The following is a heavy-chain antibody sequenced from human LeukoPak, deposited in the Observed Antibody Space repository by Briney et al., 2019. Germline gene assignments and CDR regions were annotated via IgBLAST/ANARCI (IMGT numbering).Heavy chain of an antibody. CDR1: GGSISSYY. D-gene: IGHD3-3*01. CDR2: IYYSGST. J-gene: IGHJ4*02. Sequence: PSETLSLTCTDSGGSISSYYWIWIRQPPGKGLEWIGYIYYSGSTNYNPSLKSRVTISVDTSKNQFSLKLSSVTAADTAVYYCARASPSSVDFWSGYYPNYFDYWGQGTLVTVSS. CDR3: ARASPSSVDFWSGYYPNYFDY. V-gene: IGHV4-59*01.